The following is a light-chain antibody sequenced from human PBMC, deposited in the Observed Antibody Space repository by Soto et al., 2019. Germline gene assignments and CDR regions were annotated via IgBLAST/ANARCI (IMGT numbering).Light chain of an antibody. V-gene: IGKV3-20*01. CDR2: GAS. J-gene: IGKJ1*01. Sequence: ENVLTQYPGTLSLSPEERATLSCRASQSVSSSYLAWYQQKPGQAPRLLIYGASSRATGIPDRFSGSGSGTDFTLTISRLEPEDFAVYYCQQYGSSLWTFGQGTKVDIK. CDR3: QQYGSSLWT. CDR1: QSVSSSY.